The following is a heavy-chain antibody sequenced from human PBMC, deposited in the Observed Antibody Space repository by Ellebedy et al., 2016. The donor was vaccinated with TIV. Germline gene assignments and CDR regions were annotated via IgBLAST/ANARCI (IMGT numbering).Heavy chain of an antibody. Sequence: GESLKISCAASGFTFSSYSMNWVRQAPGKGLEWVSYISSSSSTIYYADPVKGRFTISRDNAKNSLYLQMNSLSDEDTAVYYCARVGRANYYYYYGMDVWGQGTTVTVSS. CDR2: ISSSSSTI. J-gene: IGHJ6*02. D-gene: IGHD3-10*01. CDR1: GFTFSSYS. V-gene: IGHV3-48*02. CDR3: ARVGRANYYYYYGMDV.